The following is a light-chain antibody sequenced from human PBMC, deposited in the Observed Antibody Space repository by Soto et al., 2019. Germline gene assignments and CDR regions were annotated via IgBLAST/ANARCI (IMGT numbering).Light chain of an antibody. CDR3: QVWDSSSDHVV. CDR1: NIGSKS. Sequence: SYELTQPPSVSVAPGPTARLTCGGNNIGSKSVHWYQQKPGQAPVLVVYDDSDRPSGIPERFSGSNSGNTATLTISRVEAGDEADYYCQVWDSSSDHVVFGGGTQLTVL. V-gene: IGLV3-21*02. CDR2: DDS. J-gene: IGLJ2*01.